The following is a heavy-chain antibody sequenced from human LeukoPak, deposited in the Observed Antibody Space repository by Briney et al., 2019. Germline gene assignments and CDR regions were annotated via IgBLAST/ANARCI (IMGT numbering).Heavy chain of an antibody. CDR2: IYYSGST. J-gene: IGHJ6*03. Sequence: SETLSLTCTVSGGSISSYYWSWIRQPPGKGLEWIGYIYYSGSTNYNPSLKSRVTISVDTSKNQFPLKLSSVTAADTAVYYCARDQGNLYMDVWGKGTTVTVSS. D-gene: IGHD4-23*01. V-gene: IGHV4-59*01. CDR3: ARDQGNLYMDV. CDR1: GGSISSYY.